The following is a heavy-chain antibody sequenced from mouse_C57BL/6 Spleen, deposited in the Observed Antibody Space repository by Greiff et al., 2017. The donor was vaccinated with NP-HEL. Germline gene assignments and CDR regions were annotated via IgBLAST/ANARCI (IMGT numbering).Heavy chain of an antibody. V-gene: IGHV1-80*01. Sequence: QVQLQQSGAELVKPGASVKISCKASGYAFSSYWMNWVKQRPGKGLEWIGQIYPGDGDTNYNEKFKGKATLTADKSSSTAYMQLSSLTSEDSAVYFCAQSGGSPTAMDYWGQGTSVTVSS. CDR1: GYAFSSYW. CDR2: IYPGDGDT. CDR3: AQSGGSPTAMDY. J-gene: IGHJ4*01.